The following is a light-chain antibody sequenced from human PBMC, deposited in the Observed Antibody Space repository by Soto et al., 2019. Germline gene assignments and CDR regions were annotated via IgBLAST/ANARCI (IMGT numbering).Light chain of an antibody. CDR3: QQYNNWPLT. V-gene: IGKV3-15*01. Sequence: EIFMTQSPATLSVSPGERATLSCRASQSINSNLAWYQQKPGRAPRRLSYGESTRAPVVPARFSGSGSGTEFTLTISSLQSEDFAVYYCQQYNNWPLTFGQGTRVEIK. CDR1: QSINSN. J-gene: IGKJ1*01. CDR2: GES.